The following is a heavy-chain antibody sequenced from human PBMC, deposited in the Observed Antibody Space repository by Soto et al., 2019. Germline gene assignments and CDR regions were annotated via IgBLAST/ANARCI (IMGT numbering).Heavy chain of an antibody. Sequence: SETLSLTCTVSGGSISSGNYYWNWIRQHPGKGLEWIGYIYYSGRTYYNPSLKSRVTLSVDTSKNQFSLKLSSVTAADTAVYYCARYCSGGSCYDWFDPWGQGTLVTVSS. CDR2: IYYSGRT. V-gene: IGHV4-31*03. CDR1: GGSISSGNYY. CDR3: ARYCSGGSCYDWFDP. J-gene: IGHJ5*02. D-gene: IGHD2-15*01.